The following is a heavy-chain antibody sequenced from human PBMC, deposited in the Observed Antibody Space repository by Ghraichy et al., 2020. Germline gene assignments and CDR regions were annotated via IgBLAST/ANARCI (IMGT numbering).Heavy chain of an antibody. D-gene: IGHD5-18*01. J-gene: IGHJ4*02. V-gene: IGHV3-64D*06. CDR2: ISSNGGST. Sequence: GGSLRLSCSASGFTFSSYATHWVRQAPGKGLEYVSAISSNGGSTYYADSVKGRFTISRDNSKNTLYLQMSSLRAEDTAVYYCVTAGDTASFPGYYFDYWGQGTLVTVSS. CDR1: GFTFSSYA. CDR3: VTAGDTASFPGYYFDY.